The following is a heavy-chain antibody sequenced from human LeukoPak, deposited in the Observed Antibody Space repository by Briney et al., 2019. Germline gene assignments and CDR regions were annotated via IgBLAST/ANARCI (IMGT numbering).Heavy chain of an antibody. CDR2: ISYDGSNK. CDR1: GFTFSSYG. D-gene: IGHD6-13*01. Sequence: GRSLRLSCAASGFTFSSYGMHWVRQAPGKGLEWVAVISYDGSNKYYADSVKGRFTISRDNSKNTLYLQMNSLRAEDTAVYYCATGYSSWDYFDYWGQGTLVTVSS. V-gene: IGHV3-30*03. CDR3: ATGYSSWDYFDY. J-gene: IGHJ4*02.